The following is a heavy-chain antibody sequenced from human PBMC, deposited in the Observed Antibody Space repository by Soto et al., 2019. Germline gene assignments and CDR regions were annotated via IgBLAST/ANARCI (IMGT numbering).Heavy chain of an antibody. CDR1: GGSISSYY. CDR3: AIVHDSSGYYIDY. Sequence: SETLSLTCTVSGGSISSYYWSWIRQPPGKGLEWIGYIYYSGSTNYNPSLKSRVTISVDTSKNQFSLKLSSVTAADTAVYYCAIVHDSSGYYIDYWGQGTLVTVSS. J-gene: IGHJ4*02. D-gene: IGHD3-22*01. V-gene: IGHV4-59*01. CDR2: IYYSGST.